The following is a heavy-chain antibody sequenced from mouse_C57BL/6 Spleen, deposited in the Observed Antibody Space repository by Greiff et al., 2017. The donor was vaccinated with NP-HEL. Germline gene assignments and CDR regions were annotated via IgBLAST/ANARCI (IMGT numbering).Heavy chain of an antibody. Sequence: EVQVVESGPGLVKPSQSLSLTCSVTGYSITSGYYWNWIRQFPGNKLEWMGYISYDGSNNYNPSLKNRISITRDTSKNQFFLKLNSVTTEDTATYYCARETGIYAMDYWGQGTSVTVSS. CDR3: ARETGIYAMDY. J-gene: IGHJ4*01. CDR2: ISYDGSN. CDR1: GYSITSGYY. V-gene: IGHV3-6*01. D-gene: IGHD4-1*01.